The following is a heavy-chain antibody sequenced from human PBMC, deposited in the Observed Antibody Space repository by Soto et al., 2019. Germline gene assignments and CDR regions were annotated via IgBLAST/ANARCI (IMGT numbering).Heavy chain of an antibody. CDR1: GGSFSGYY. J-gene: IGHJ4*02. D-gene: IGHD6-6*01. Sequence: SETLSLTCAVYGGSFSGYYWSWIRQPPGKGLEWIREINHSGSTNYNPSLKSRVTISVDTSKNQFSLKLSSVTAADTAVYYCAKHSSSSFDYWGQGTLVTVSS. V-gene: IGHV4-34*01. CDR3: AKHSSSSFDY. CDR2: INHSGST.